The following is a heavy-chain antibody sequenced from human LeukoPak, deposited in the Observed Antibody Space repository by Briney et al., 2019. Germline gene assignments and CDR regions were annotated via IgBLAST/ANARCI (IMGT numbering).Heavy chain of an antibody. V-gene: IGHV3-23*01. Sequence: GGSLRLSCAASGFTVSSNYMSWVRQAPGKGLEWVSAISGSGGTTYYADSVKGRLTISRDNSKNTLFLQMNSLRAEDTAVYYCAKLRGYCSSTSCYSFDYWGQGTPVTVSS. CDR2: ISGSGGTT. D-gene: IGHD2-2*01. J-gene: IGHJ4*02. CDR1: GFTVSSNY. CDR3: AKLRGYCSSTSCYSFDY.